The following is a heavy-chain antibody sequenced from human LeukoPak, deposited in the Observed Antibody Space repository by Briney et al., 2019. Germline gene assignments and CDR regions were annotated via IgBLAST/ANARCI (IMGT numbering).Heavy chain of an antibody. CDR3: AKDLVDCSSTSCPIGAFDT. CDR2: ISSSSSTI. Sequence: GGSLRLSCAASGFTFSSYSMNWVRQAPGKGLEWVSYISSSSSTIYYADSVKGRFTISRDNAKNSLYLQMNSLRAEDTAVYYCAKDLVDCSSTSCPIGAFDTWGQGTMVTVSS. J-gene: IGHJ3*02. V-gene: IGHV3-48*04. CDR1: GFTFSSYS. D-gene: IGHD2-2*01.